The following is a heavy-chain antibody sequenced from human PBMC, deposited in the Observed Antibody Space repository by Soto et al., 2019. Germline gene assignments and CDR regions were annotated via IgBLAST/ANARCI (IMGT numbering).Heavy chain of an antibody. V-gene: IGHV3-74*01. CDR3: ARSTVGYSVFDY. D-gene: IGHD5-18*01. CDR1: GFTFSSYW. Sequence: GGSLRLSCAASGFTFSSYWMHWVRQAPGKGLVWVSRIDTDGSVAVYADSLEGRFTISRDNAKNTLYLQMNSLRVEDTAVFYCARSTVGYSVFDYWSQGILVTVSS. CDR2: IDTDGSVA. J-gene: IGHJ4*02.